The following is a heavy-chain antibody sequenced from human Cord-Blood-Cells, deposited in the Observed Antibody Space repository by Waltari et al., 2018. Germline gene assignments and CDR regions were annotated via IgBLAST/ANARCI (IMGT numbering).Heavy chain of an antibody. CDR2: IYYSGST. CDR1: GGSISSSSYY. CDR3: ARLPRAGFLEWLYYFDY. D-gene: IGHD3-3*01. V-gene: IGHV4-39*01. Sequence: QLQLQESGPGLVKPSETLSLTCTVSGGSISSSSYYWGWIRQPPGKGLEWIGSIYYSGSTYYNPSLKSRVTISVDTSKNQFSPKLSSVTAADTAVYYCARLPRAGFLEWLYYFDYWGQGTLVTVSS. J-gene: IGHJ4*02.